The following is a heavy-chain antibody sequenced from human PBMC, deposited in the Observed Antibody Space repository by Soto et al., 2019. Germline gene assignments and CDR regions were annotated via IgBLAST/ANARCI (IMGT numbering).Heavy chain of an antibody. CDR2: ISGSGGST. V-gene: IGHV3-23*01. CDR3: ANYGKGNYYYYYGMDV. CDR1: GFTFSSYA. D-gene: IGHD4-17*01. Sequence: EVQLLASGGGLVQPGGSLRLSCAASGFTFSSYAMSWVRQAPGKGLEWVSAISGSGGSTYYADSVKGRFTISRDNSKNTLYLQMNSLRAEDTAVYYCANYGKGNYYYYYGMDVWGQGTTDTVSS. J-gene: IGHJ6*02.